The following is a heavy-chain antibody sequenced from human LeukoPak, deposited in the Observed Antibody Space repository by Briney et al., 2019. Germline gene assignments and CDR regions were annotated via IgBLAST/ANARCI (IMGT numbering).Heavy chain of an antibody. D-gene: IGHD6-13*01. V-gene: IGHV4-38-2*01. J-gene: IGHJ6*03. CDR1: GYSISSGYY. CDR3: ARVYGSYGLQYGYSSSWYSTENYYYYYMDV. Sequence: SETLSLTCAVSGYSISSGYYWGWIRPPPGKGLEWIGSIYHSGSTYYNPSLTSRVTISVDTSKNQFSLKLSSVTAADTAVYYCARVYGSYGLQYGYSSSWYSTENYYYYYMDVWGKGTTVTVSS. CDR2: IYHSGST.